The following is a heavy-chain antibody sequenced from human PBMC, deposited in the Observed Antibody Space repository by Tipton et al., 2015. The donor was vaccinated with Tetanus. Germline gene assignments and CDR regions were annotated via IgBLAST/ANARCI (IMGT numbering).Heavy chain of an antibody. V-gene: IGHV3-23*03. J-gene: IGHJ4*02. CDR2: IYSGGSYT. CDR1: GITLSSYV. Sequence: GSLRLSCAASGITLSSYVMSWVRQAPGKGLEWVSVIYSGGSYTNYADSVKGRFTISRDNFRNTLSLQMRGLGADDTAVYYCARDAGYRRNYFDFWGQGTLVTVSS. D-gene: IGHD2-2*02. CDR3: ARDAGYRRNYFDF.